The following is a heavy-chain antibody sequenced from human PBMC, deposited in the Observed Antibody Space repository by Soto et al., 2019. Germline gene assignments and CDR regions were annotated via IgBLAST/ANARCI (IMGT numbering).Heavy chain of an antibody. D-gene: IGHD3-3*01. V-gene: IGHV1-18*01. CDR2: ISAYNGNT. CDR3: ARSTYDFWSGYYVWFDP. CDR1: GYTFTSYG. J-gene: IGHJ5*02. Sequence: ASVKVSCKASGYTFTSYGISWVRQAPGQGLEWMGWISAYNGNTNYAQKLQGRVTMTTDTSTSTAYMELGSLRSDDTAVYYCARSTYDFWSGYYVWFDPWGQGTLVTVSS.